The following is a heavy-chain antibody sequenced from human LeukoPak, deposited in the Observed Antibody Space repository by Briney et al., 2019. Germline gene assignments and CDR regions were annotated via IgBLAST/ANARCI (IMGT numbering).Heavy chain of an antibody. CDR2: IYYSGST. CDR1: GGYISSYY. CDR3: ARHVANYYDSSGYYYDY. Sequence: SETLSLTCTVSGGYISSYYWSWIRQPPGKGLEWIGYIYYSGSTNYNPSLKSRVTISVDTSKNQFSLKLSSVTAADTAVYYCARHVANYYDSSGYYYDYWGQGTLVTVSS. V-gene: IGHV4-59*08. D-gene: IGHD3-22*01. J-gene: IGHJ4*02.